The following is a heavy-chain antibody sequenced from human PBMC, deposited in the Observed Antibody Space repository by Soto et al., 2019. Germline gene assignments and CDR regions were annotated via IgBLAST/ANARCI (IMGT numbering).Heavy chain of an antibody. D-gene: IGHD1-1*01. CDR2: IVVGSGNT. CDR1: GFTFTSSA. J-gene: IGHJ1*01. Sequence: SVKVSCKASGFTFTSSAMQWVRQARGQRLEWIGWIVVGSGNTNYAQKFQERVTITRDMSTSTAYMELCSLRSEDTAVYYCARDRAANWYFQHWGQGTLVTVSS. V-gene: IGHV1-58*02. CDR3: ARDRAANWYFQH.